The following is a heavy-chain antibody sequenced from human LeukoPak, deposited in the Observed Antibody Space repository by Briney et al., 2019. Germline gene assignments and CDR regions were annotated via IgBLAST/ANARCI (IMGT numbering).Heavy chain of an antibody. CDR2: IYYSGST. D-gene: IGHD5-12*01. Sequence: SQTLSLTCTVSGGSISSGDYYWSWIRQPPGKGLEWIGYIYYSGSTYYNPSLKSRVTISVDTSKNQFSLKLSSVTAADTAVYYCARVYVLGDRGYSGYDLSFFDYWGQGTLVTVSS. CDR1: GGSISSGDYY. V-gene: IGHV4-30-4*01. J-gene: IGHJ4*02. CDR3: ARVYVLGDRGYSGYDLSFFDY.